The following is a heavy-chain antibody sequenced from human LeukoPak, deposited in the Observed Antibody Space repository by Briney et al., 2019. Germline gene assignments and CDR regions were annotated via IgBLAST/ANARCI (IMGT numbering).Heavy chain of an antibody. CDR1: GGTFSSYA. J-gene: IGHJ5*02. V-gene: IGHV1-69*01. D-gene: IGHD3-10*01. CDR3: AREVVVRGVIGDWFDP. Sequence: SVKVSCKASGGTFSSYAISWVRQAPGQGLEWMGGIIPIFGTANYAQKFQGRVTITADESTSTAYMELSSLRSEDTAVYYCAREVVVRGVIGDWFDPWGQGTLVTVSS. CDR2: IIPIFGTA.